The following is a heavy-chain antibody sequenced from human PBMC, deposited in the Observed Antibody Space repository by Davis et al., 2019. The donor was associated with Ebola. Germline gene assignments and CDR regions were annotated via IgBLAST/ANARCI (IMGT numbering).Heavy chain of an antibody. CDR1: GYTFTSYA. Sequence: AASVKVSCKASGYTFTSYAMNWVRQAPGQGLEWMGWINTNTGNPTYAQGFTGRFVFSLDTSVSTAYLQISSLKAEDTAVYYCARRITAVGRYYFDYWGQGTLVTVSS. V-gene: IGHV7-4-1*02. CDR3: ARRITAVGRYYFDY. D-gene: IGHD6-13*01. CDR2: INTNTGNP. J-gene: IGHJ4*02.